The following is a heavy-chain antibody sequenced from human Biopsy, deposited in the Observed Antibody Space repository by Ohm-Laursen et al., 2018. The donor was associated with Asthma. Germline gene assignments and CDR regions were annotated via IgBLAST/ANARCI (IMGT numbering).Heavy chain of an antibody. D-gene: IGHD2-15*01. Sequence: SLRLSCAASGFTFSSYAMNWVRQAPGKGLEWVSTVSGSGGNTYYADSVKGRFTISRDNSKNTLYPQMDSLRAEDTAVYYFSKGGGDIVVVISATTLDYWGQGALVTVSS. CDR3: SKGGGDIVVVISATTLDY. J-gene: IGHJ4*02. CDR1: GFTFSSYA. CDR2: VSGSGGNT. V-gene: IGHV3-23*01.